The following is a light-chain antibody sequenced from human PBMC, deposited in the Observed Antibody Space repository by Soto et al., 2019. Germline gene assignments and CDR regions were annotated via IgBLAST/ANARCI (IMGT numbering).Light chain of an antibody. J-gene: IGKJ5*01. CDR2: DAS. CDR3: QQFHTYPNT. CDR1: QGISSA. V-gene: IGKV1-13*02. Sequence: AIQLTQSPSSLSASVVDRVTITCRASQGISSALAWYQQKPGKPPKLLIYDASSLESGVPSRFSGSGSGTDFTLTINRLQPEDFATYSGQQFHTYPNTFGQGTRLEIK.